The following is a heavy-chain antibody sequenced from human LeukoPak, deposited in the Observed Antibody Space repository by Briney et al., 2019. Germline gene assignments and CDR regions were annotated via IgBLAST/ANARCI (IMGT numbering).Heavy chain of an antibody. CDR1: GFTFSSYG. Sequence: AGGSLRLSCAAPGFTFSSYGMHWVRQAPGKGLEWVAVISYDGSNKYYADSVKGRFTISRDNSKNTLYPQMNSLRAEDTAVYYCAHFAIAATEKDDAFDIWGQGTMVTVSS. J-gene: IGHJ3*02. CDR2: ISYDGSNK. CDR3: AHFAIAATEKDDAFDI. V-gene: IGHV3-30*03. D-gene: IGHD6-13*01.